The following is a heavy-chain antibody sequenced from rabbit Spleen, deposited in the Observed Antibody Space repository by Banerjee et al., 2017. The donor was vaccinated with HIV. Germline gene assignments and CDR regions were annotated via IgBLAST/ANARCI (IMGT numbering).Heavy chain of an antibody. CDR3: ARDSGSSFSSYGMDL. Sequence: QSLEESGGDLVKPGASLTLTCTASGFSLSSDYYMCWVRQAPGKGLEWIACIYAGSTGDTYYASWAKGRFTVAKASSTTVTLQVPSLTAADTATYFCARDSGSSFSSYGMDLWGPGTLVTVS. J-gene: IGHJ6*01. CDR1: GFSLSSDYY. D-gene: IGHD8-1*01. CDR2: IYAGSTGDT. V-gene: IGHV1S40*01.